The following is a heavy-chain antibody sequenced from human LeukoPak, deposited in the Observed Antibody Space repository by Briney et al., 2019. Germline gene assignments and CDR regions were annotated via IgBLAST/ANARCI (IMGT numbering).Heavy chain of an antibody. CDR3: ARSTEYYFDY. J-gene: IGHJ4*02. CDR1: GGTFSSSA. V-gene: IGHV1-69*05. Sequence: ASVKVSCKASGGTFSSSAISWVRQAPGQGLEWMGGIIPIFGTANYAQKFQGRVTITTDESTSTAYMELSSLRSEDTAVYYCARSTEYYFDYWGQGTLVTVSS. D-gene: IGHD3-10*01. CDR2: IIPIFGTA.